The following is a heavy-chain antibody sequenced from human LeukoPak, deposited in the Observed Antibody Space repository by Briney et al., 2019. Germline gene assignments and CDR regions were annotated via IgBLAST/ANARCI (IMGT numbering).Heavy chain of an antibody. J-gene: IGHJ3*02. D-gene: IGHD5-18*01. CDR2: IWYDGSNK. CDR3: ARLSVDTARDPADAFDI. V-gene: IGHV3-33*08. Sequence: GGSLRLSCAASGFTFSSYAMHWVRQAPGKGLEWVAVIWYDGSNKYYADSVKGRFTISRDNSKNTLYLQMNSLRAEDTAVYYCARLSVDTARDPADAFDIWGQGTMVTVSS. CDR1: GFTFSSYA.